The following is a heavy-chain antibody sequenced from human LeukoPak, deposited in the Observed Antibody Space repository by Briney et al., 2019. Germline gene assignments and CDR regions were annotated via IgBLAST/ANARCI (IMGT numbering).Heavy chain of an antibody. Sequence: SVKVSCKASGGTFSSYAISWVRQAPGQGLEWMGGIIPIFGTANYAQKFQGRVTITADESTSTAYMELSSLRSEDTAVYYCARDRFKGYYYDSSGLDYWGQGTLVTVSS. CDR2: IIPIFGTA. V-gene: IGHV1-69*01. D-gene: IGHD3-22*01. CDR3: ARDRFKGYYYDSSGLDY. J-gene: IGHJ4*02. CDR1: GGTFSSYA.